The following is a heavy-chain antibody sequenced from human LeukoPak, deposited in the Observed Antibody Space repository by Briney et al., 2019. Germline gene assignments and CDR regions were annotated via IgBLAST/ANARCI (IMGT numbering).Heavy chain of an antibody. CDR2: IKSKTDGGTT. J-gene: IGHJ4*02. D-gene: IGHD2-21*01. CDR3: TTGYCGGDCHPFDY. CDR1: GFTFNTYT. Sequence: GGSLRLSCAASGFTFNTYTMNWVRQAPGKGLEWVGRIKSKTDGGTTDCAAPVKGRFTISRDDSKNTLYLQMNSLKTEDTAVYYCTTGYCGGDCHPFDYWGQGTLVTVSS. V-gene: IGHV3-15*01.